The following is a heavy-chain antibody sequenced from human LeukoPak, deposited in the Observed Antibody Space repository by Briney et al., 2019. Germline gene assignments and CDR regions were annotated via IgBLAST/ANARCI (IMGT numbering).Heavy chain of an antibody. D-gene: IGHD7-27*01. CDR1: GFTFSSYG. V-gene: IGHV3-33*01. CDR3: ARDKGSPNWEGGAFDI. Sequence: GGSLRLSCAASGFTFSSYGMHWVRQAPGKGLEWVAVIWYDGSNKYYADSVKGRFTISRDNSKNTLYLQMNSLRAEDTAVYYCARDKGSPNWEGGAFDIWGQGTMVTVSS. J-gene: IGHJ3*02. CDR2: IWYDGSNK.